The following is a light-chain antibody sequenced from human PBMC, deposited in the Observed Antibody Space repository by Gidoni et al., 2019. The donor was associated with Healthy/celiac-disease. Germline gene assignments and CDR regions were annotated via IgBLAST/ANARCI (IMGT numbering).Light chain of an antibody. J-gene: IGLJ3*02. V-gene: IGLV1-47*01. CDR2: RNN. Sequence: QSVLTQPPSASGTPGQRVTISCSGSSSNIGSNYVYWYQQLPGTAPKLLIYRNNQRPSGVPDRFSGSKSGTSASLAISGLRSEDEADYYSAAWDDSLWSWVFGGGTKLTVL. CDR3: AAWDDSLWSWV. CDR1: SSNIGSNY.